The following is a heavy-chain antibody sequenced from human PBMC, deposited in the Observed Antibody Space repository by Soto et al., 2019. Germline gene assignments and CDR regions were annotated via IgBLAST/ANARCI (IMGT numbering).Heavy chain of an antibody. J-gene: IGHJ6*02. D-gene: IGHD1-1*01. CDR3: ASTKLAVEPTTYYYYGMDV. CDR2: IDPSDSYT. CDR1: GYSFTSYW. Sequence: GESLKICFKGSGYSFTSYWISWVRQMPGKGLEWMGRIDPSDSYTNYSPSFQGHVTISADKSISTAYLQWSSLKASDTAMYYCASTKLAVEPTTYYYYGMDVWGQGTTVTVSS. V-gene: IGHV5-10-1*01.